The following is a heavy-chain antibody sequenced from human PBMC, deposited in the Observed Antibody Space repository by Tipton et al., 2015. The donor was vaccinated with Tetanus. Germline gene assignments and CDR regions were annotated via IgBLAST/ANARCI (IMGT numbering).Heavy chain of an antibody. CDR3: ARVVAVADSLDYGMDV. CDR1: GYTFTSYY. Sequence: QLVQSGPEVKKPGASVKVSCKASGYTFTSYYMHWVRQAPGQGLEWMGIINPSGGSTSYAQKFQGRVTMTRDTSTSTVYMELSSLRSEDTAVYYCARVVAVADSLDYGMDVWGQGTTVTVSS. D-gene: IGHD6-19*01. J-gene: IGHJ6*02. CDR2: INPSGGST. V-gene: IGHV1-46*01.